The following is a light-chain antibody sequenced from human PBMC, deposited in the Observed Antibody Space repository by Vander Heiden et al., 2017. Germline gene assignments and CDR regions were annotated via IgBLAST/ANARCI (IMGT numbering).Light chain of an antibody. CDR3: SSYTSSSSLVV. CDR1: SSDVGSYNY. V-gene: IGLV2-14*01. CDR2: DVS. Sequence: QSALTQPVSVSGSPGPSITISCTGTSSDVGSYNYVSWYQQYPGKAPKLIIYDVSNRPSGVSNRFSGSKSGNTASLTISGLQAEDETDYYCSSYTSSSSLVVFGGGTKLTVL. J-gene: IGLJ2*01.